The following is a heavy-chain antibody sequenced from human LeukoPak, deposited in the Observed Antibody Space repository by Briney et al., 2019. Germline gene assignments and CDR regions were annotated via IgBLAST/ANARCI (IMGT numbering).Heavy chain of an antibody. CDR1: GGSFSGYY. D-gene: IGHD4-17*01. J-gene: IGHJ4*02. V-gene: IGHV3-11*01. CDR3: AREQHGDPSFDY. Sequence: PSETLSLTCAVYGGSFSGYYWSWIRQAPGKGLEWVSYISSSGSTIYYADSVKGRFTISRDNAKYSLYLQMNSLRAEDTAVYYCAREQHGDPSFDYWGQGTLVTVSS. CDR2: ISSSGSTI.